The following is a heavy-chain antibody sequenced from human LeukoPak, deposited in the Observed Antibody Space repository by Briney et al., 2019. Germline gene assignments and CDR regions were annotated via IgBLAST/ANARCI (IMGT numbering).Heavy chain of an antibody. D-gene: IGHD5-24*01. V-gene: IGHV3-11*06. CDR2: ISSSSSYT. Sequence: GGSLRLSCAASGFTFSDYYMSWIRQAPGKGLEWVSYISSSSSYTNHADSVKGRFTISRDNAKNSLYLQMNSLRSEDTAVYYCATYKNQPHTQFFDFWGQGALVTVSA. J-gene: IGHJ4*02. CDR3: ATYKNQPHTQFFDF. CDR1: GFTFSDYY.